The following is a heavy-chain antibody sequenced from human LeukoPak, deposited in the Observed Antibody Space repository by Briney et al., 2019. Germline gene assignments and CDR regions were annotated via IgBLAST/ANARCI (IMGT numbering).Heavy chain of an antibody. CDR1: GFTFSSYS. V-gene: IGHV3-21*01. CDR3: ARNSYRVTDY. CDR2: IGSSSSYI. Sequence: GGSLRLSCAASGFTFSSYSMNWVRQAPGKGLEWVSSIGSSSSYIYYADSVKGRSTISRDNAKNSLYLQMNSLRAEDTAVYYCARNSYRVTDYWGQGTLVTVSS. D-gene: IGHD2-15*01. J-gene: IGHJ4*02.